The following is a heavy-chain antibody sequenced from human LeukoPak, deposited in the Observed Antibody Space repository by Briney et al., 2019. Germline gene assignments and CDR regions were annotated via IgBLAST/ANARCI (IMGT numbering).Heavy chain of an antibody. CDR1: GYTFTGYY. V-gene: IGHV1-2*02. Sequence: VASVKVSCKASGYTFTGYYVHWVRQAPGQGLEWMGWTNPSSGGTNYAQKFQGRVTMTRDTSISTAYLELSRLRSDDTAVYYCARSYRGRRFDYWGQGTLVTVSS. CDR2: TNPSSGGT. CDR3: ARSYRGRRFDY. D-gene: IGHD2-21*01. J-gene: IGHJ4*02.